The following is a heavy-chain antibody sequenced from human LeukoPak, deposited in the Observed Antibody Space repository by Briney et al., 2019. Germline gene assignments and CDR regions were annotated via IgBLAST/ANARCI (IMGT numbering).Heavy chain of an antibody. Sequence: ASVKLCCKASAYTFTSYDINWVRQATGQGLEWMGWMNPNSGNTGYAKKFHGRVTMTRNTSISTAYMELSSMRYEDTAVYYCARGRLPCSGGSCKSSRYYYGMDVWGQGTTVTVSS. CDR2: MNPNSGNT. D-gene: IGHD2-15*01. J-gene: IGHJ6*02. CDR1: AYTFTSYD. CDR3: ARGRLPCSGGSCKSSRYYYGMDV. V-gene: IGHV1-8*01.